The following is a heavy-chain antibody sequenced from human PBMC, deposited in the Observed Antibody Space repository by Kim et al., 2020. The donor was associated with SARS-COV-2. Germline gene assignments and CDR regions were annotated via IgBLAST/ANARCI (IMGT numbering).Heavy chain of an antibody. CDR2: INSDGSNT. CDR1: GFTFSSYW. CDR3: ARGTNIAAAGSAGSS. J-gene: IGHJ4*02. Sequence: GGSLRLSCAASGFTFSSYWMHWVRQAPGKGLVWVSRINSDGSNTSYADSVKGRFTISRDNAKNTLYLQMNSLRAEDTAVYYCARGTNIAAAGSAGSSWGQGTLVTVSS. V-gene: IGHV3-74*01. D-gene: IGHD6-13*01.